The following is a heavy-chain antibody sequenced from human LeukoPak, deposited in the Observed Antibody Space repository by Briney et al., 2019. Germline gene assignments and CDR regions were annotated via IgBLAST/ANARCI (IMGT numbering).Heavy chain of an antibody. CDR1: GGSISGDY. J-gene: IGHJ6*03. CDR3: ARGGYTYGHDYYYMAV. Sequence: PSETLSLTCTVSGGSISGDYWSWIRQPAGKGLEWIGRIYSSGSTNYNPSLKSRVTMSVDTSKNQFSLKLSSVTAADTAVYYCARGGYTYGHDYYYMAVWGKGTTVTISS. V-gene: IGHV4-4*07. CDR2: IYSSGST. D-gene: IGHD5-18*01.